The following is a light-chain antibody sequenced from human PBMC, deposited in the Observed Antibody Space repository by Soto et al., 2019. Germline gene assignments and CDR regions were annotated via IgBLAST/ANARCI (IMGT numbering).Light chain of an antibody. Sequence: EIGLTHSPGTLSLSPGERATLSCRASQSVSSNYLVWYQQKPGQAPRLLIYGASRRATGIPDRFSGSGSGTEFSLTISRLEPEDFAVYYCHQYGISPFGGGTKVDIK. CDR3: HQYGISP. J-gene: IGKJ4*01. CDR2: GAS. V-gene: IGKV3-20*01. CDR1: QSVSSNY.